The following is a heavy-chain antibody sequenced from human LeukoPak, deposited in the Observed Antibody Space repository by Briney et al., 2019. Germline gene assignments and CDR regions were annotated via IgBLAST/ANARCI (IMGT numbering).Heavy chain of an antibody. CDR2: VNSDGSTT. D-gene: IGHD2-2*01. Sequence: GGSLRLSCAASGFPFSNYWMHWVRQAPGKGLVWVSRVNSDGSTTNYADSVKGRFTISRDNAKNTLYLQMNSLRADDTAVYYCVRIYCSSTTCHLWGQGTLVTVSS. CDR1: GFPFSNYW. J-gene: IGHJ4*02. V-gene: IGHV3-74*01. CDR3: VRIYCSSTTCHL.